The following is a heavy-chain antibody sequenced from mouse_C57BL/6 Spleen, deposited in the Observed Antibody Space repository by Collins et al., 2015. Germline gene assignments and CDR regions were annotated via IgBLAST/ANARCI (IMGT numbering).Heavy chain of an antibody. CDR3: VHGYGITPFAY. CDR2: VDPISGGS. CDR1: GYTFTTYW. D-gene: IGHD1-1*01. J-gene: IGHJ3*01. V-gene: IGHV1-72*01. Sequence: QVQLQQPGAELVKPGASVKLSCKASGYTFTTYWIHWVKQRPGRGLQWIGRVDPISGGSKYNEKFQTKATLTVDKPSSTAYMQLSSPTSEDSAVYYCVHGYGITPFAYWGQGTLVTVSA.